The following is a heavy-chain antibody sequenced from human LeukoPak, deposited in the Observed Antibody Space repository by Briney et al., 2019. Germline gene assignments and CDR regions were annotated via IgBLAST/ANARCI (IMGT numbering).Heavy chain of an antibody. CDR3: ARYSYGYYLDY. CDR2: ISYSGST. J-gene: IGHJ4*02. V-gene: IGHV4-61*01. Sequence: SETLSLTCTVSGGSISSSSYYWSWIRQPPGKGLEWIGYISYSGSTKYNPSLKSRVTMSVGSSKNQFSLKLSSVTAADTAVYYCARYSYGYYLDYWGQGTLVTVSS. CDR1: GGSISSSSYY. D-gene: IGHD5-18*01.